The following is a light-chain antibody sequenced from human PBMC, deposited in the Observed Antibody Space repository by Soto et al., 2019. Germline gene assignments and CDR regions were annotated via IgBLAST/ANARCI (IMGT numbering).Light chain of an antibody. CDR3: QQSNSWPYT. Sequence: EIVMTQSPATLSVSPGERATLSCRASQSVSSNLAWYQQKPGQGPRLLFYGASTRATGIPARFIGSGSGTDFPLTIISRQSEDFAVYYCQQSNSWPYTFGQGTKLEIK. CDR1: QSVSSN. V-gene: IGKV3-15*01. J-gene: IGKJ2*01. CDR2: GAS.